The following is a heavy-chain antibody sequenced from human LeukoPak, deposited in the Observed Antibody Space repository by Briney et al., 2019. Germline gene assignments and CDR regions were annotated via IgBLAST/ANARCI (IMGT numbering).Heavy chain of an antibody. CDR2: MYYSGST. CDR3: ARHVRDSSGRAADY. D-gene: IGHD6-19*01. V-gene: IGHV4-39*01. Sequence: SETLSLTCTVSGGSISSSSYYWGWLRQPPGKGLEWIGSMYYSGSTYYNPSLKRRVTISVDTSKNQFSLKLSSVTAADTAVYYCARHVRDSSGRAADYWGQGTLVTVSS. CDR1: GGSISSSSYY. J-gene: IGHJ4*02.